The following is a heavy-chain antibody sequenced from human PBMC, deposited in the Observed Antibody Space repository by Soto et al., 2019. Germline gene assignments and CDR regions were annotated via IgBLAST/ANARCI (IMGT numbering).Heavy chain of an antibody. CDR1: GFSLTTGKVG. CDR3: ARMNVDSYQFYYAMDV. Sequence: SGPTLVNPTETLTLTCTVSGFSLTTGKVGVSWIRQPPGKALEWLAHIFSDNERSYSTSLQGRLTISKDTSGSQVVLSMTNVDPVDTATYYCARMNVDSYQFYYAMDVWGQGTTVTVSS. J-gene: IGHJ6*02. V-gene: IGHV2-26*01. D-gene: IGHD4-17*01. CDR2: IFSDNER.